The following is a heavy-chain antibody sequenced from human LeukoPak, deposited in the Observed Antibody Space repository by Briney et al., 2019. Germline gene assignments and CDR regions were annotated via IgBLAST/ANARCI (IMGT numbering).Heavy chain of an antibody. CDR3: ARRGGSGSYYRLYYFDY. J-gene: IGHJ4*02. CDR1: GGSISSGSYY. V-gene: IGHV4-61*02. CDR2: IYTSGST. D-gene: IGHD3-10*01. Sequence: SETLSLTCTVSGGSISSGSYYWSWIRQPAGKGLEWIGRIYTSGSTNYNPSLKSRVTISVDTSKNQFSLKLSSVTAADTAVYYCARRGGSGSYYRLYYFDYWGQGTLVTVSS.